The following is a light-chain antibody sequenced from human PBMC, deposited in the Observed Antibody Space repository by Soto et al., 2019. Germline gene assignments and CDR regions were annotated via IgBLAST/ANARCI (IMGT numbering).Light chain of an antibody. CDR3: QQYGSSPIT. CDR1: QSVSSSY. Sequence: EIVLTQSPGTLSLSPGERATLSCRASQSVSSSYLAWYQQKPGQAPRLLIYGASSRATGIPDRVSGSGSGTDLLLTISRLEPEDFAVYYCQQYGSSPITFGQGTRLEIK. CDR2: GAS. J-gene: IGKJ5*01. V-gene: IGKV3-20*01.